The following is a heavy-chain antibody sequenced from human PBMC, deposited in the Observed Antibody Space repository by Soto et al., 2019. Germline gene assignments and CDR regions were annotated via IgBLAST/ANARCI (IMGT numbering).Heavy chain of an antibody. J-gene: IGHJ3*02. D-gene: IGHD5-12*01. V-gene: IGHV4-34*01. CDR3: ASLPAVAMIVDAFDI. CDR2: INHSGST. Sequence: SETPSPPCAVFGGAFRGFYRRRIPPPPGKGLEWIGEINHSGSTNYNPSLKSRVTISVDTSKNQFSLKLSSVTAADTAVYYCASLPAVAMIVDAFDIWGQGTMVTVSS. CDR1: GGAFRGFY.